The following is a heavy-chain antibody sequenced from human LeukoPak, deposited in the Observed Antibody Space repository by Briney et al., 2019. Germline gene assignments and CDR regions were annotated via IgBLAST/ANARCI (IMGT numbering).Heavy chain of an antibody. CDR1: GDYSSDYY. Sequence: SETLSLTCTVSGDYSSDYYWSWIRQPPRKGLEWIGYIYYRGGTNYNPSLEWRVTISGDTSKNEFSLKLTSVTAADTAVYYCARGRLIVAPGVYYFEYWGQGTLVTVSS. J-gene: IGHJ4*02. V-gene: IGHV4-59*08. CDR3: ARGRLIVAPGVYYFEY. D-gene: IGHD5-12*01. CDR2: IYYRGGT.